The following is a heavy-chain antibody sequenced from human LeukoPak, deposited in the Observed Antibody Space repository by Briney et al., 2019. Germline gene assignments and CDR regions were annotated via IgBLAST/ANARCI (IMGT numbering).Heavy chain of an antibody. V-gene: IGHV3-48*03. CDR3: AKGSAYADF. J-gene: IGHJ4*02. Sequence: PGGSLRLSCAASGFTFSSYEMNWVRQAPGKGLEWVSYILNSGTTTYYADSVKGRFTISRDNPKNTLSLQMNSLRAEDTAVYYCAKGSAYADFWGQGTLVTVSS. CDR2: ILNSGTTT. CDR1: GFTFSSYE. D-gene: IGHD3-3*01.